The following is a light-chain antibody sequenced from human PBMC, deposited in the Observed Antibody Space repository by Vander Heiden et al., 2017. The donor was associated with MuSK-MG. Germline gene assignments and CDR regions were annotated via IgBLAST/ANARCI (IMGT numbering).Light chain of an antibody. CDR1: QGISSY. CDR3: QQLNSYPLT. V-gene: IGKV1-9*01. J-gene: IGKJ4*01. Sequence: DTQLTQSPSFLSASVGDRVTITCRASQGISSYLAWYQQKPGKAPKLLIYAASTLQSGVPSRLSGSGSGTEFTLTISSLQPEDFATYYCQQLNSYPLTFGGGTKVEIK. CDR2: AAS.